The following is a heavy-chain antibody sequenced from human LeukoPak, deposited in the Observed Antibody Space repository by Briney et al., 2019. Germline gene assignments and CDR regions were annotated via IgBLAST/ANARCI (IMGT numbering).Heavy chain of an antibody. Sequence: PGGSLRLSCAASGFTFSSYSMNWVRQAPGKGLEWASSISSSSSYIYYADSVKGRFTISRDNAKNSLYLQMNSLRAEDTAVYYCVCNYGSGSYYNANFDYWGQGTLVTVSS. V-gene: IGHV3-21*01. CDR3: VCNYGSGSYYNANFDY. J-gene: IGHJ4*02. CDR2: ISSSSSYI. D-gene: IGHD3-10*01. CDR1: GFTFSSYS.